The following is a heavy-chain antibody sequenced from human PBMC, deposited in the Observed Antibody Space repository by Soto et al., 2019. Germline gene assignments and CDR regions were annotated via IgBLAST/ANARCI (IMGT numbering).Heavy chain of an antibody. CDR3: ARSRRRYGMDV. J-gene: IGHJ6*02. D-gene: IGHD6-25*01. CDR2: IIPIFGTA. CDR1: GGTFSSYA. Sequence: QVQLVQSGAEVKKPGSSVKVSCKASGGTFSSYAISWVRQAPGQGLEWMGGIIPIFGTATYAQKFQGRVTTTADEHTSTAYMELSSLRSEDPAVYYCARSRRRYGMDVWGQGTTVTVSS. V-gene: IGHV1-69*12.